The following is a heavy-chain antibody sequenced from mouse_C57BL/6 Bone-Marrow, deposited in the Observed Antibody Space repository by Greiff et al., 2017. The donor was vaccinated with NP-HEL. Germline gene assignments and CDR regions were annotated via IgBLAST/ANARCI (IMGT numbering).Heavy chain of an antibody. D-gene: IGHD4-1*01. J-gene: IGHJ1*03. CDR3: ASLGRWYFDV. CDR2: IDPSDSYT. V-gene: IGHV1-50*01. Sequence: LVESGAELVKPGASVKLSCKASGYTFTSYWMQWVKQRPGQGLEWIGEIDPSDSYTNYNQKFKGKATLTVDTSSSTAYMQLSSLTSEDSAVYYCASLGRWYFDVWGTGTTVTVSS. CDR1: GYTFTSYW.